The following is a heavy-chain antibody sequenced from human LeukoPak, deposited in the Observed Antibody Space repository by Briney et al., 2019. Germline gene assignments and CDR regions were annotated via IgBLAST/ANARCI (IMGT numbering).Heavy chain of an antibody. Sequence: SETLSLTCTVTGGSISSGSYYWSWIRQPAGKGLEWIGRIYTSGSTNYNPSLKSRVTISVGTSKNQFSLKLSSVTAADTAVYYCARVSIAVAGTFDYWGQGTLVTVSS. CDR3: ARVSIAVAGTFDY. CDR2: IYTSGST. D-gene: IGHD6-19*01. CDR1: GGSISSGSYY. V-gene: IGHV4-61*02. J-gene: IGHJ4*02.